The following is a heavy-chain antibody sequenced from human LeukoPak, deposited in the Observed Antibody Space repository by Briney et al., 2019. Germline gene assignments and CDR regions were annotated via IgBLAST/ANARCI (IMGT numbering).Heavy chain of an antibody. CDR3: VKDQGSYGEGYFDY. CDR2: ISSDGGST. D-gene: IGHD4-17*01. J-gene: IGHJ4*02. Sequence: GGSLRLSCSASGFTFSIYAMHWVRQAPGAGLEYVSGISSDGGSTYYADSVKGRFIISRDNFKNTLYLQMSSLRPGDTAMFYCVKDQGSYGEGYFDYWGQGTLVTGSS. V-gene: IGHV3-64D*06. CDR1: GFTFSIYA.